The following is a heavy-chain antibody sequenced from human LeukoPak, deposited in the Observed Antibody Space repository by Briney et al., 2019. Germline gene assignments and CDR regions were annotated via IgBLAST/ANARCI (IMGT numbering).Heavy chain of an antibody. D-gene: IGHD5-12*01. V-gene: IGHV1-46*01. CDR1: GYTFTSNY. CDR3: ATTRRSGYVIFDY. CDR2: ISPSGGST. J-gene: IGHJ4*02. Sequence: GASVKVSCKAFGYTFTSNYMHWVRQAPGQGPEWMGVISPSGGSTTYAQKLQGRVTLTRDMSTSTDYLELSSLRSEDTAVYYCATTRRSGYVIFDYWGQGTLVTVSS.